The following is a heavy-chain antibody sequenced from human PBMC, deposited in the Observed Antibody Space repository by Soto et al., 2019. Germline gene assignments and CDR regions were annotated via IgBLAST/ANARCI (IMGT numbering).Heavy chain of an antibody. V-gene: IGHV3-49*04. CDR2: IRSKAYGGTT. CDR3: TRDTYSSSWYTSWFGP. CDR1: GFTFSSYA. D-gene: IGHD6-13*01. J-gene: IGHJ5*02. Sequence: GGSLRLSCAASGFTFSSYAMHWVRQAPGKGLEWVGFIRSKAYGGTTEYAASVKGRFTISRDDSKSIAYLQMNSLKTEDTAVYYCTRDTYSSSWYTSWFGPWGQGTLVTVSS.